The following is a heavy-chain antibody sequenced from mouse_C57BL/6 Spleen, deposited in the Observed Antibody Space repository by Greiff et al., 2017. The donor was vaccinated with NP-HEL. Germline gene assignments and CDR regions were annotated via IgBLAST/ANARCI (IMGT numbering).Heavy chain of an antibody. Sequence: EVKLMESEGGLVQPGSSMKLSCTASGFTFSDYYMAWVRQVPEKGLEWVANINYDGSSTYYLDSLKSRFIISRDNAKNILYLQMSSLKSEDTATYYCAREAYYDYDGDYFDYWGQGTTLTVSS. CDR1: GFTFSDYY. J-gene: IGHJ2*01. CDR2: INYDGSST. V-gene: IGHV5-16*01. CDR3: AREAYYDYDGDYFDY. D-gene: IGHD2-4*01.